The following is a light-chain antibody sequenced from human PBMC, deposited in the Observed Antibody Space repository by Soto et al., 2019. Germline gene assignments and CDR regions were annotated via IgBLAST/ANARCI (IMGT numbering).Light chain of an antibody. CDR2: LEGSGSY. CDR3: ETWDSNTRV. Sequence: QPVLTQSSSASASLGSSVNLTCTLSSGHSSYIIAWHQQQPGKAPRYLMKLEGSGSYNKGSGVPDRFSGSSSGADRYLTISNLQSEDEADYYCETWDSNTRVFGGGTKVTVL. J-gene: IGLJ3*02. CDR1: SGHSSYI. V-gene: IGLV4-60*03.